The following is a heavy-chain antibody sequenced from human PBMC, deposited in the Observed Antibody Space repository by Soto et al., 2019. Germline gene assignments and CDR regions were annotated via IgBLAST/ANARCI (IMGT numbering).Heavy chain of an antibody. CDR3: TREYSSSWLPFDY. V-gene: IGHV1-2*02. J-gene: IGHJ4*02. CDR2: INPNSGGT. Sequence: QVQLVQSGAEVKKPGASVKVSCKASGYTFTGYYMHWVRQAPGQGLEWMGGINPNSGGTNYAQKFQGRDTMTRDTSISTAYMELSRLRSDDTAVYYCTREYSSSWLPFDYWGQGTLVTVSS. D-gene: IGHD6-13*01. CDR1: GYTFTGYY.